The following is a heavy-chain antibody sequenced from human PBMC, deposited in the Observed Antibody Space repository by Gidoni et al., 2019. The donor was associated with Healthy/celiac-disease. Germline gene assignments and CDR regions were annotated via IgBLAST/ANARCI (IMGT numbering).Heavy chain of an antibody. V-gene: IGHV3-9*01. Sequence: GFTFDDYAMHWVRQAPGKGLEWVSGISWNSGSIGYADSVKGRFTISRDNAKNSLYLQMNSLRAEDTALYYCSRVGEVSIYYYYGMDVWGQGTTVTVSS. CDR2: ISWNSGSI. J-gene: IGHJ6*02. D-gene: IGHD3-16*01. CDR3: SRVGEVSIYYYYGMDV. CDR1: GFTFDDYA.